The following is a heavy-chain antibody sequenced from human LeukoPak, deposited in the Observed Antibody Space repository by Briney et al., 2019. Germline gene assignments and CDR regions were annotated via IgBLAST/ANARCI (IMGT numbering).Heavy chain of an antibody. D-gene: IGHD3-9*01. CDR3: AHTLRYFDWLNYFDY. V-gene: IGHV2-5*01. Sequence: TLSLTCTVSGGSISSYYWSWIRQPPGKALEWLALIYWNDDKRYSPSLKSRLTITKDTSRNQVVLTMTNMDPVGTATYYCAHTLRYFDWLNYFDYWGQGTLVTVSS. J-gene: IGHJ4*02. CDR1: GGSISSYYW. CDR2: IYWNDDK.